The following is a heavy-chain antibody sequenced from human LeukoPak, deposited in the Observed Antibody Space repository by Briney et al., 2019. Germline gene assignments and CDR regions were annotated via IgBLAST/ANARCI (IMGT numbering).Heavy chain of an antibody. J-gene: IGHJ6*03. CDR3: ARGDYGGNSGNYYYYYMDV. D-gene: IGHD4-23*01. V-gene: IGHV1-18*01. CDR2: ISAQHGQT. Sequence: WASVKVSCKTSGYSESFYGITWVRQVAGQGLEWMGWISAQHGQTEYAPNSQDRVTMTTDTYTNTAYMELRSLRSEDTAVYYCARGDYGGNSGNYYYYYMDVWGKGTTVTISS. CDR1: GYSESFYG.